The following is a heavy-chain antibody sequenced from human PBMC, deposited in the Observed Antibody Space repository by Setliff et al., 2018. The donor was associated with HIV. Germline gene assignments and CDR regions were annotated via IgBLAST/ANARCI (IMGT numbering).Heavy chain of an antibody. D-gene: IGHD6-6*01. CDR2: VYDSGST. V-gene: IGHV4-34*01. J-gene: IGHJ5*02. Sequence: SETLSLTCAVYGGSFSDCHWSWIRQAPRKRLEWIGEVYDSGSTNYNTSLKSRVTVTVDTSKNQFSLRLNSVTAADTAVYYCARGSKLVWGRWFDPWGQGTLVTVSS. CDR1: GGSFSDCH. CDR3: ARGSKLVWGRWFDP.